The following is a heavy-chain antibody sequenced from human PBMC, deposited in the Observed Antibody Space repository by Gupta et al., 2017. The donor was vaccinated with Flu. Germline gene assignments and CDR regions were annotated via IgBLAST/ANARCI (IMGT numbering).Heavy chain of an antibody. V-gene: IGHV4-39*01. D-gene: IGHD2-15*01. CDR1: GGSISSSSYY. CDR3: ARRSLGYCSGGSCYLTYSFPFDY. J-gene: IGHJ4*02. Sequence: QLQLQESGPGLVKPSETLSLTCTVSGGSISSSSYYWGWIRQPPGKGLEWIGSIYYSGSTYYNPSLKSRVTISVDTSKNQFSLKLSSVTAADTAVYYCARRSLGYCSGGSCYLTYSFPFDYWGQGTLVTVSS. CDR2: IYYSGST.